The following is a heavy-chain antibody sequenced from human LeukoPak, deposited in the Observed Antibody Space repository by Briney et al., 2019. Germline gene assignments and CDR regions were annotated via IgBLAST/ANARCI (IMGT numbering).Heavy chain of an antibody. V-gene: IGHV1-69*13. CDR3: ARDASWTGYRFDY. D-gene: IGHD3/OR15-3a*01. Sequence: GASVKVSCKASGGTFSSYAISWVRQAPGQGPEWMGGIIPIFGTANYAQKFQGRVTITADESTSTAYMELSSLRSEDTALYYCARDASWTGYRFDYWGQGTLVTVSS. CDR2: IIPIFGTA. J-gene: IGHJ4*02. CDR1: GGTFSSYA.